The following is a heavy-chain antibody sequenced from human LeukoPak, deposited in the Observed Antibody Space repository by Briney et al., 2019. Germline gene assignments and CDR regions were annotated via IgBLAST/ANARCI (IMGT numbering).Heavy chain of an antibody. CDR1: GFTVSSNY. CDR3: ARGQLRFPLSV. Sequence: GGSPRLSCAASGFTVSSNYMSWVRQAPGKGLEWVSVIYSGGSTYYADSVKGRFTISRDNSKNTLYLQMNSLRAEDTAVYYCARGQLRFPLSVWGQGTTVTVSS. J-gene: IGHJ6*02. V-gene: IGHV3-66*01. D-gene: IGHD3-3*01. CDR2: IYSGGST.